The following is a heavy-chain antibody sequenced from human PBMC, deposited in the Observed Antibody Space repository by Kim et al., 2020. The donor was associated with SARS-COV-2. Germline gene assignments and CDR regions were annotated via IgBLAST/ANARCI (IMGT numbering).Heavy chain of an antibody. Sequence: ASVKVSCKASGYTFTGYYMHWVRQAPGQGLEWMGWINPNSGGTNYAQKFQGRVTMTRDTSISTAYMELSRLRSDDTAVYYCARDGAPQNYYDSSTFDYWGQGTLVTVSS. CDR3: ARDGAPQNYYDSSTFDY. J-gene: IGHJ4*02. V-gene: IGHV1-2*02. CDR2: INPNSGGT. CDR1: GYTFTGYY. D-gene: IGHD3-22*01.